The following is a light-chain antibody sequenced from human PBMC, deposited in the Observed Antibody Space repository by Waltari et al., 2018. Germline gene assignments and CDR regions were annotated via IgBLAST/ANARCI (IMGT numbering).Light chain of an antibody. CDR2: EVS. CDR1: SSDVGGYNY. Sequence: QSALTQPASVSGSPGQSITISCTGTSSDVGGYNYVSWYQQHPGKAPKLMIYEVSNRPSGVPIRVSASKSGTTASRTILGLQAEDEADYYCSSDTSSSTRVFGGGTKLTVL. J-gene: IGLJ3*02. V-gene: IGLV2-14*01. CDR3: SSDTSSSTRV.